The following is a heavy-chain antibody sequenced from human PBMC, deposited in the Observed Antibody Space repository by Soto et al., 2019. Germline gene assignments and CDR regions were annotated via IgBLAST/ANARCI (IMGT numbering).Heavy chain of an antibody. D-gene: IGHD2-21*02. CDR2: ISWNSGSI. J-gene: IGHJ6*02. CDR3: AKDRLRDYYYGMDV. CDR1: GFTFSSYA. Sequence: EVQVLESGGGLVQRGGSLRLSCAASGFTFSSYAMTWVRQAPGKGLEWVSGISWNSGSIGYADSVKGRFTISRDNAKNSLYLQMNSLRAEDTALYYCAKDRLRDYYYGMDVWGQGTTVTVSS. V-gene: IGHV3-9*01.